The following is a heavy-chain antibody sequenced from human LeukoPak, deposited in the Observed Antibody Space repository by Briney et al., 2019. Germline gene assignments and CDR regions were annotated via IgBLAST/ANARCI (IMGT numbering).Heavy chain of an antibody. CDR2: IHYDGTS. Sequence: GGSLRLSCAASGFTFSTYWMHWVRQIPGKGLVWLSRIHYDGTSTYVDPVRGRFTISRDNTKSTLYLQMNSLRADDTAVYYCARGAEGHNYGELDSWGQGTLVTVSS. D-gene: IGHD5-18*01. J-gene: IGHJ5*01. CDR1: GFTFSTYW. V-gene: IGHV3-74*01. CDR3: ARGAEGHNYGELDS.